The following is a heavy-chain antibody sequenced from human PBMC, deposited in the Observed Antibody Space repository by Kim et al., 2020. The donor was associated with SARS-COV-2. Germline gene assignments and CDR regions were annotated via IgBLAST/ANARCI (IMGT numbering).Heavy chain of an antibody. CDR1: GGSFSGYY. Sequence: SETLSLTCAVYGGSFSGYYWSWIRQPPGKGLEWSGEINHSGSTNYNPSLKSRVTISVDTSKTQFSLKLSSVTAADTAVYYCARGPTPSGGEGAGNYYFDYWGQGTLVTVSS. J-gene: IGHJ4*02. CDR3: ARGPTPSGGEGAGNYYFDY. V-gene: IGHV4-34*01. CDR2: INHSGST. D-gene: IGHD3-16*01.